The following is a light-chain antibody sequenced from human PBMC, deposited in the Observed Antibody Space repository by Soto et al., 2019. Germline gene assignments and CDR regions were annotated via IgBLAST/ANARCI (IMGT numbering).Light chain of an antibody. CDR3: QQYGSSPPWT. J-gene: IGKJ1*01. CDR2: GAS. CDR1: QSVSSSY. V-gene: IGKV3-20*01. Sequence: EIVLTQYPGTLSLSPGERATLSCRASQSVSSSYLAWYQQKPGQAPRLLIYGASSRATGIPDRFSGSVYGTGFTLPISRLEPEDLAVYYCQQYGSSPPWTFGQGTKVEL.